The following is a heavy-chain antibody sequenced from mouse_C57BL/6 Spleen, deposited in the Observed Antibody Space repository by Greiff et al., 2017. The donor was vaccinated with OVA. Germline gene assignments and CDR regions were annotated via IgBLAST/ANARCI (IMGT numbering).Heavy chain of an antibody. V-gene: IGHV1-59*01. CDR2: IDPSDSYT. CDR1: GYTFTSYW. Sequence: QVQLQQPGAELVRPGTSVKLSCKASGYTFTSYWMHWVKQRPGQGLEWIGVIDPSDSYTNYNQKFKGKATVSVDTSSSTAYMQLSSLTAEDSAVYYCARAEDYGGKGTTLTVAS. J-gene: IGHJ2*01. CDR3: ARAEDY.